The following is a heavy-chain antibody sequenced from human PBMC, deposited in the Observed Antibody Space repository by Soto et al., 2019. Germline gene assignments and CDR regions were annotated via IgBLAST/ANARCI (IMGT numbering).Heavy chain of an antibody. V-gene: IGHV3-30-3*01. CDR2: ISYVGSNK. CDR1: GFTFSSYA. J-gene: IGHJ4*02. CDR3: ARDGKRYYDFWSGYYGY. Sequence: PGGSLRLSCAASGFTFSSYAMHWVRQAPGKGLEWVAVISYVGSNKYYADSVKGRFTISRDNSKNTLYLQMNSLRAEDTAVYYCARDGKRYYDFWSGYYGYWGQGTLVTVSS. D-gene: IGHD3-3*01.